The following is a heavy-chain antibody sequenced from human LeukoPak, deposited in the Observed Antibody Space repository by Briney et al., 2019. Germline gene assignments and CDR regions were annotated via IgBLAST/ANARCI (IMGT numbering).Heavy chain of an antibody. J-gene: IGHJ4*02. V-gene: IGHV3-33*06. D-gene: IGHD5-12*01. CDR3: AKDLGGGYGIFDY. CDR2: IWYDGSNK. CDR1: GFTFSSYG. Sequence: GGSLRLSCAASGFTFSSYGMHWVRQAPGKGLERVAVIWYDGSNKYYADSVKGRFTISRDNSKNTLYLQVNSLRAEDTAVYYCAKDLGGGYGIFDYWGQGTLVTVSS.